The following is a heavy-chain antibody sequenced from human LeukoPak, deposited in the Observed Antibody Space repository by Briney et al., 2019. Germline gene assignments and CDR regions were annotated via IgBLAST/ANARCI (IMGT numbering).Heavy chain of an antibody. V-gene: IGHV4-59*01. CDR2: IYYSGST. D-gene: IGHD3-10*01. J-gene: IGHJ4*02. CDR3: ARGPYRKSGSGSFYY. Sequence: PSETLSLTCTVSGDSISSYYWSWIRQPPGKGLEWIGYIYYSGSTNYNPSLKSRVTISVDTSKNHFSLKLSSVTAADTALYFCARGPYRKSGSGSFYYWGQGTLVTLPS. CDR1: GDSISSYY.